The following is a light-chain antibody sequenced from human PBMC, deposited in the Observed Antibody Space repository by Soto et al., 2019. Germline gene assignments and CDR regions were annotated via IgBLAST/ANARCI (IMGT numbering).Light chain of an antibody. CDR2: RIF. V-gene: IGKV3-15*01. CDR3: LHHSSWPST. J-gene: IGKJ4*02. Sequence: ETFPLSCRASQSVSGYLDWFRQKAGQAPRLVLLRIFTRAIGVPARFSGSGSETEFTLTISCLQSEDCGVYYCLHHSSWPSTFCEGSKVAIK. CDR1: QSVSGY.